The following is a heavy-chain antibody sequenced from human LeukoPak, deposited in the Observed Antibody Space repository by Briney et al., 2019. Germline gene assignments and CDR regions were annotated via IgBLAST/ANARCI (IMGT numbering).Heavy chain of an antibody. V-gene: IGHV3-21*01. D-gene: IGHD5-12*01. CDR2: ISSSSSYI. CDR3: ASSRAPYGGYDFDY. CDR1: GFTFSSYS. Sequence: GGSLRLSCAASGFTFSSYSITWVRQAPGKGLDWVSSISSSSSYIYYADSVKGRFTISRDNAKNSLYLQMNSLRAEGTAVYYCASSRAPYGGYDFDYWGQGTLVTVSS. J-gene: IGHJ4*02.